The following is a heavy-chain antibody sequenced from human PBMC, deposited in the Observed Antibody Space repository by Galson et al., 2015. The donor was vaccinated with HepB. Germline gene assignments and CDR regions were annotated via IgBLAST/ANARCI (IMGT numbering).Heavy chain of an antibody. Sequence: SVKVSCKASGYTFTSYGISWVRQAPGQGLEWMGWISAYNGNTNYAQKLQGRVTMTTDTSTSTAYMELRSLRSDDTAVYYCAGVGYDLWSGYYITSYYYYGMDVWGQGTTVTVSS. J-gene: IGHJ6*02. CDR3: AGVGYDLWSGYYITSYYYYGMDV. CDR2: ISAYNGNT. D-gene: IGHD3-3*01. V-gene: IGHV1-18*04. CDR1: GYTFTSYG.